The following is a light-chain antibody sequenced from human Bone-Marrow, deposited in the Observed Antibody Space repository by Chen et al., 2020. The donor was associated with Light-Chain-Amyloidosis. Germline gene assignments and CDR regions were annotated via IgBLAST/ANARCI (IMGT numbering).Light chain of an antibody. CDR3: QQRSIWPPIT. J-gene: IGKJ5*01. Sequence: EVVLTQSPATLSLSPGERATLSCRASQSLSTFLAWYQHKPGKAPRLLIYDASTRATGIPARFSGSGSGTDFTLTISSLEPEEFAVYYCQQRSIWPPITFGQGTRLEIK. CDR2: DAS. V-gene: IGKV3-11*01. CDR1: QSLSTF.